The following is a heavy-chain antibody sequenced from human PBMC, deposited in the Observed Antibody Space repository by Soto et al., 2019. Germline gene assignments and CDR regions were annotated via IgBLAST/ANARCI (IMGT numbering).Heavy chain of an antibody. CDR2: INHSGRV. V-gene: IGHV4-34*01. Sequence: SETLSLTCAVYGGSFSGHSWTWIRQSPGKGLEWIGDINHSGRVNYSPSLKSRVTISLGTSKNQFSLTLSAVTAADTAMYYCSTRAYDTNGYYRFDPWGQGTLVTVSS. D-gene: IGHD3-22*01. CDR1: GGSFSGHS. CDR3: STRAYDTNGYYRFDP. J-gene: IGHJ5*01.